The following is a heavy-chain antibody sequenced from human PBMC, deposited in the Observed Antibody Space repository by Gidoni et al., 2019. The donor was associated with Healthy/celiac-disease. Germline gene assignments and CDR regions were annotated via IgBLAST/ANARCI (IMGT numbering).Heavy chain of an antibody. D-gene: IGHD5-12*01. Sequence: QVQLVESGGGLVKPGGSLRLSCAASGFTFSDYSMTWIRQAPGKGLEWVSYISNSGSSMYYADAVKGRFTISRDNDKNSLYLQMNSLRAEDTAVYYCAREGRDGYNYLGASVYWGQGTLVTVSS. CDR2: ISNSGSSM. CDR3: AREGRDGYNYLGASVY. CDR1: GFTFSDYS. V-gene: IGHV3-11*01. J-gene: IGHJ4*02.